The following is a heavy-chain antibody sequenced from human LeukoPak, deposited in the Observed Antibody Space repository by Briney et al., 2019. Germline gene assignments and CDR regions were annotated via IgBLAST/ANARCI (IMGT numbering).Heavy chain of an antibody. D-gene: IGHD3-10*01. CDR1: GGSISSSSYY. J-gene: IGHJ3*02. CDR2: TYYVGST. Sequence: KPSETLSLTCTVSGGSISSSSYYLDWIRQPPGKGLEWIGSTYYVGSTYYNPSLKSRVTVSVDASKNQFSLKLSSVTAADTAVYYCARITTFSGAFDIWGQGTMVTVSS. V-gene: IGHV4-39*01. CDR3: ARITTFSGAFDI.